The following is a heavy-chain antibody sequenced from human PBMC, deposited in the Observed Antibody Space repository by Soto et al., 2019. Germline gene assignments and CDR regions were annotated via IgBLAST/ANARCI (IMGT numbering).Heavy chain of an antibody. Sequence: EVQLLVSGGGLVQPGGSLRLSCATSGFTFRTYAMRWVRQAPGKGLEWVSAISPSGSNTYYADSVKGRFTISRDNSKNTLYLQINNLGAEDTAVYYCAKVPPDSYYMDVWGKGTTVAVSS. CDR1: GFTFRTYA. V-gene: IGHV3-23*01. CDR3: AKVPPDSYYMDV. CDR2: ISPSGSNT. J-gene: IGHJ6*03.